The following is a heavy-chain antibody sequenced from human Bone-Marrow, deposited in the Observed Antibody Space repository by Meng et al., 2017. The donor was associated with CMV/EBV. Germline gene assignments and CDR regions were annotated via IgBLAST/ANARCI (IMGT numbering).Heavy chain of an antibody. CDR3: TRRFFYYDFWSGYYANYFEP. J-gene: IGHJ5*02. V-gene: IGHV3-48*04. Sequence: GGSLRLSCAASGSTFSSYSMNWVRQAPGKGLEWISYISTRGDIIDYADSVKGRFTVSRDNAKDSLYLQMNRLRVEDTAVYYCTRRFFYYDFWSGYYANYFEPWGQGTLVTVSS. CDR1: GSTFSSYS. D-gene: IGHD3-3*01. CDR2: ISTRGDII.